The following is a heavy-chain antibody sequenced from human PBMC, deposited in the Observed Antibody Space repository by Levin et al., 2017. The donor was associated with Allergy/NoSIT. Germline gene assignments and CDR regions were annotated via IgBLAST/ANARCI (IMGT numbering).Heavy chain of an antibody. J-gene: IGHJ4*02. Sequence: ASVKVSCKASGYTFTSYYMHWVRQAPGQGLEWMGIINPSGGSTSYAQKFQGRVTMTRDTSTSTVYMELSSLRSEDTAVYYCARDRGRKAWVAARVRNYYFDYWGQGTLVTVSS. CDR3: ARDRGRKAWVAARVRNYYFDY. CDR2: INPSGGST. CDR1: GYTFTSYY. D-gene: IGHD6-6*01. V-gene: IGHV1-46*01.